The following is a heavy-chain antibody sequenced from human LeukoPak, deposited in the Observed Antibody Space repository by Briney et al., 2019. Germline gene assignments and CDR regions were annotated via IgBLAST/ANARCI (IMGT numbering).Heavy chain of an antibody. CDR2: INHSGST. J-gene: IGHJ4*02. V-gene: IGHV4-34*01. CDR1: GGSFSGYY. CDR3: ARARIHWGYSYGYYDY. D-gene: IGHD5-18*01. Sequence: SETLSLTCAVYGGSFSGYYRSWIRQPPGKGLEWIGEINHSGSTNYNPSLKSRVTISVDTSKNQFSLKLSSVTAADTAVYYCARARIHWGYSYGYYDYWGQGTLVTVSS.